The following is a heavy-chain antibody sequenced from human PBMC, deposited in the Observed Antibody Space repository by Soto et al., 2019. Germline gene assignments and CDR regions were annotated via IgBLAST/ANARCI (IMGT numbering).Heavy chain of an antibody. Sequence: QVQLVESGGGVVQPGRSLRLSCAASGFTFSSYARHWVRQAPGKGLEWVAVISYDGSNKYYADSVKGRFTISRDNSKNTLYLQMNSLRADDTAVYYCASTLDVWGQGTTVTVSS. CDR2: ISYDGSNK. V-gene: IGHV3-30-3*01. CDR1: GFTFSSYA. J-gene: IGHJ6*02. CDR3: ASTLDV.